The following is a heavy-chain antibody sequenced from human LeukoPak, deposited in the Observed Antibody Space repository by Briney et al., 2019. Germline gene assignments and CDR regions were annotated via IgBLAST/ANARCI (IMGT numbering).Heavy chain of an antibody. D-gene: IGHD6-19*01. CDR1: GFTFRSYA. Sequence: PGGSLRLSCAASGFTFRSYAMGWVRQAPGKGLEWVSAISGSGGSTYYADSVKGRFTISRDNSKNTLYLQVNSLRAEDTAVYYCAKGDSSGWATPIFDYWGQGTLVTVSS. CDR2: ISGSGGST. CDR3: AKGDSSGWATPIFDY. J-gene: IGHJ4*02. V-gene: IGHV3-23*01.